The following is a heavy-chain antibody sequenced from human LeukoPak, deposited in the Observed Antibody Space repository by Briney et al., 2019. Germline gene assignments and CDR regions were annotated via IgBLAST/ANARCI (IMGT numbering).Heavy chain of an antibody. D-gene: IGHD6-19*01. CDR3: AREEPLHGTGWYCDY. CDR1: GFTFSSYS. CDR2: ISRSSSSI. J-gene: IGHJ4*02. V-gene: IGHV3-48*01. Sequence: GGSLRLFCAASGFTFSSYSMNWVRQAPGKGLEWVSYISRSSSSIYYTDSVKGRFTISRDNAKNSLYLQMNSLRAEDTAVYYCAREEPLHGTGWYCDYWGQGTLVTVSS.